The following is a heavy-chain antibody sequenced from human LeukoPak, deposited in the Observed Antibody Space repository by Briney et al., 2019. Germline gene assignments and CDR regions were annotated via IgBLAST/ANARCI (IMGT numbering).Heavy chain of an antibody. J-gene: IGHJ4*02. V-gene: IGHV1-18*01. Sequence: GASVKVSCKASGYTFTNYGITWVRQAPGQGLEWMGWISASTGNTDYAQKFQGRVSMTTDTSTSTVYMEVRSLRSDDTAVYYCARAGWYTSSSGACDNWGQGTLVTVSS. CDR3: ARAGWYTSSSGACDN. D-gene: IGHD6-6*01. CDR1: GYTFTNYG. CDR2: ISASTGNT.